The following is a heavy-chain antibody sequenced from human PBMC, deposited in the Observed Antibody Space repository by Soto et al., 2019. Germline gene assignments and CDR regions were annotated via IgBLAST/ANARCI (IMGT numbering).Heavy chain of an antibody. Sequence: GGSLRLSCTASGLNLDSPYSHGLTWVRQSPGMWPEWVSTISSNGFNTHYAESVQGRFTISNDASRNTAHLYMNSLRADDTATYFCVSWVSAHFDYWGHGTPVTVSS. CDR3: VSWVSAHFDY. D-gene: IGHD2-8*01. V-gene: IGHV3-23*01. CDR2: ISSNGFNT. CDR1: GLNLDSPYSHG. J-gene: IGHJ4*01.